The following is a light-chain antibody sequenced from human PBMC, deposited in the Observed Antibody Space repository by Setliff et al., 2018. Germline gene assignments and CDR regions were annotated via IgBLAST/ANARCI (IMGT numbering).Light chain of an antibody. CDR3: CSYAASYNPYV. CDR2: EVT. CDR1: SSDVGGYNY. Sequence: QSALTQPASVSGSPGQSITISCTGTSSDVGGYNYVSWYQQHPGKAPKLMIYEVTKRPSGVPDRFSGSKSGNTASLTVSRLQADDEADYFCCSYAASYNPYVFGSGTKVTVL. V-gene: IGLV2-8*01. J-gene: IGLJ1*01.